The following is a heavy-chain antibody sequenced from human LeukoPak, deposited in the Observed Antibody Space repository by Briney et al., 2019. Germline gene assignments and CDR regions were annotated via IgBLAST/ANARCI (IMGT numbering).Heavy chain of an antibody. J-gene: IGHJ4*02. Sequence: GGSLRLSCAASGFTFSSYSMNWVRQAPGKGLEWVSSISSSSSYIYYADSVKGRFTISRDNAKNSLYLQMNSLRAEDTAVYYCARDPDNYGRPFDYWGQGTLVTVSS. CDR3: ARDPDNYGRPFDY. CDR1: GFTFSSYS. D-gene: IGHD3-10*01. V-gene: IGHV3-21*01. CDR2: ISSSSSYI.